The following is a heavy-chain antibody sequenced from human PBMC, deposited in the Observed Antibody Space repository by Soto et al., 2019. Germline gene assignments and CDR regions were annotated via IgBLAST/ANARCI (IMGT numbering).Heavy chain of an antibody. D-gene: IGHD2-2*01. Sequence: QVQLQQWGAGLLKPSATLSLTCAVYGGSFSGYYWSWIRQPPGKGLEWIGEINHSGSTNYNPSLKSRVTILVDTYRKQFSLKLSSVSAADTAVYYCARGPENIVVVPAAIPFDYWGQGTLVTVSS. V-gene: IGHV4-34*01. CDR1: GGSFSGYY. J-gene: IGHJ4*02. CDR2: INHSGST. CDR3: ARGPENIVVVPAAIPFDY.